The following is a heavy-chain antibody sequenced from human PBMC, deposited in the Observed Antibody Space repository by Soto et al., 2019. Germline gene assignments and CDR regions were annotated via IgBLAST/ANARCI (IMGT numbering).Heavy chain of an antibody. CDR2: IHYSGST. J-gene: IGHJ4*02. Sequence: QLQLQESGPGLVKPSETLSLSCTVSGGSISSSSDYWGWIRQPPGKGLEWIGSIHYSGSTYYNPSLKSRVTTPVHTSKNQLAVTLNSGTAADTDVYYCARLGGWNVRYWGQGTLVTVSS. V-gene: IGHV4-39*01. CDR1: GGSISSSSDY. CDR3: ARLGGWNVRY. D-gene: IGHD6-19*01.